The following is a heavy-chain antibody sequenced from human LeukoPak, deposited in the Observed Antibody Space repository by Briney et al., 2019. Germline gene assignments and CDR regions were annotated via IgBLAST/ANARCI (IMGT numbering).Heavy chain of an antibody. CDR2: ISWNSGSI. J-gene: IGHJ3*02. CDR3: AKDDGGALDI. CDR1: GLTFSSYA. Sequence: GGSLRLSCAVSGLTFSSYAMSWVRQAPGKGLEWVSGISWNSGSIGYADSVKGRFTISRDNAKNSLYLQMNSLRAEDTALYYCAKDDGGALDIWGQGTMVTVSS. V-gene: IGHV3-9*01.